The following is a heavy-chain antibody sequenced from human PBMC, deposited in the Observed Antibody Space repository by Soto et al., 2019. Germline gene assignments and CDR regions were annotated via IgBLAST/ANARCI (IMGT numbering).Heavy chain of an antibody. CDR1: GFTFSSYA. D-gene: IGHD1-1*01. CDR3: ARDILERPLTVGYFDY. V-gene: IGHV3-30-3*01. J-gene: IGHJ4*02. CDR2: ISYDGSNK. Sequence: QVQLVESGGGVVQPGRSLRLSCAASGFTFSSYAMHWVRQAPGKGLEWVAVISYDGSNKYYADSVKGRFTISRDNSKNTLYLQMNCLRAEDTAVYYCARDILERPLTVGYFDYWGQGTLVTVSS.